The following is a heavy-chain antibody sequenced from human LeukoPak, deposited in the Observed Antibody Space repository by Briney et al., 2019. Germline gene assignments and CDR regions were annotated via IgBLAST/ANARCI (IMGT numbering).Heavy chain of an antibody. CDR3: ARSYLSSIAAAGEGY. J-gene: IGHJ4*02. D-gene: IGHD6-13*01. CDR1: GYTFTSYG. V-gene: IGHV1-18*01. Sequence: GASVKVSCKASGYTFTSYGISWVRQAPGQGLEWMGWISAYNGNTNYAQKLQGRVTMTTDTSTSTAYMELRSLRSDDTAVYYCARSYLSSIAAAGEGYWGQGTLVTVSS. CDR2: ISAYNGNT.